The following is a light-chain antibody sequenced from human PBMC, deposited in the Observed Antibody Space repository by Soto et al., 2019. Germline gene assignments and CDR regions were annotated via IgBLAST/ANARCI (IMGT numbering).Light chain of an antibody. J-gene: IGLJ1*01. CDR1: SSDVGNYKY. CDR3: SSYAGSSNV. V-gene: IGLV2-14*01. Sequence: QSALTQPASVSGSPGQSITISCTGTSSDVGNYKYVSWYQQHPGKAPKLMIYEVSNRPSGVSNRFSGSKSGNTASLTISGLQAEDEADDYCSSYAGSSNVFGTGTKVTVL. CDR2: EVS.